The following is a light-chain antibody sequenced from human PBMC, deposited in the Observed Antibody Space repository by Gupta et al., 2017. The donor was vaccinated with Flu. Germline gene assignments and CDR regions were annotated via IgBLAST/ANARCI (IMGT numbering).Light chain of an antibody. CDR1: QSVSSIY. V-gene: IGKV3-20*01. Sequence: ERATLSCRASQSVSSIYLAWYQQEPGQAPRLLIYGASNRATGIPDRFSGSGSGTDFTLTISRLEPEDFAVYYCQQYGSFPRTFGQGTKVEIK. J-gene: IGKJ1*01. CDR2: GAS. CDR3: QQYGSFPRT.